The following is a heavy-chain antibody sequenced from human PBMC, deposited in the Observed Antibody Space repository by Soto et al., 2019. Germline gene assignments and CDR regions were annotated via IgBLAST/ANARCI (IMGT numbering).Heavy chain of an antibody. CDR2: ISGSVVST. J-gene: IGHJ4*02. V-gene: IGHV3-23*01. CDR3: AKDPLRGSDKLD. Sequence: EVQLLESGGGLVQPGGSLRLSCAASGFTFSSYAMNWVRQAPGKGLEWVSAISGSVVSTYYADSVKGRFTISRDNSRNTVYLQMNSQRAEDTAVYYCAKDPLRGSDKLDWGQGTLVTVSS. D-gene: IGHD3-3*01. CDR1: GFTFSSYA.